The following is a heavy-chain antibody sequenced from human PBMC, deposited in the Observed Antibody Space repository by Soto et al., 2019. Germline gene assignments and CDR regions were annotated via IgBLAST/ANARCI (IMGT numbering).Heavy chain of an antibody. Sequence: SETLSLTCTVSGGPISSYYWSWIRQPPGKGLEWIGYIYYSGSTNYNPSLKSRVTISVDTSKNQFSLKLSSVTAADMAVYYCARYGLGYCSSTSCFNFDYWGQGTLVTV. CDR2: IYYSGST. J-gene: IGHJ4*02. CDR3: ARYGLGYCSSTSCFNFDY. D-gene: IGHD2-2*01. CDR1: GGPISSYY. V-gene: IGHV4-59*08.